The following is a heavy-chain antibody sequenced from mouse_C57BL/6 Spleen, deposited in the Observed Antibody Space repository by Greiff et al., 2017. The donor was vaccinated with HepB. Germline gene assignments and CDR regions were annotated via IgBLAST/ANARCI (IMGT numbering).Heavy chain of an antibody. CDR1: GFTFSSYA. Sequence: EVHLVESGGGLVKPGGSLKLSCAASGFTFSSYAMSWVRQTPEKRLEWVATISDGGSYTYYPDNVKGRFTISRDNAKNNLYLQMRHLKSEDTAMYYCAREAAQAPWFAYWGQGTLVTVSA. D-gene: IGHD3-2*02. J-gene: IGHJ3*01. CDR3: AREAAQAPWFAY. V-gene: IGHV5-4*01. CDR2: ISDGGSYT.